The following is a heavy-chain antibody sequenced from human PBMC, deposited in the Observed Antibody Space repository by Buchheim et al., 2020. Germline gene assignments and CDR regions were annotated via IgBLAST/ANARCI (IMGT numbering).Heavy chain of an antibody. CDR1: GFTFSSYG. J-gene: IGHJ5*02. CDR3: ARADSTIFGVVPP. D-gene: IGHD3-3*01. V-gene: IGHV3-30*03. CDR2: ISYDGSNK. Sequence: QVQLVESGGGVVQPGRSLRLSCAASGFTFSSYGMHWVRQAPGKGLEWVAVISYDGSNKYYADSVKGRFTISRDNSKNTLYLQMNSLRAEDTAVYYCARADSTIFGVVPPWGQGTL.